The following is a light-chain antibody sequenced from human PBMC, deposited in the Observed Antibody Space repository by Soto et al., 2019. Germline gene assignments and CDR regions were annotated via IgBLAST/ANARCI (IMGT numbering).Light chain of an antibody. V-gene: IGKV3-15*01. CDR2: GAS. J-gene: IGKJ2*01. CDR3: QQYNNWPRT. Sequence: EIVMAQSPATLSVSPGERATLSCRASQSVSSNLAWYQQKRGQAPRLLIYGASSRATGIPARFSGSGSGTEFTLTIGSLQSDDFADYYCQQYNNWPRTFGQGTKVEIK. CDR1: QSVSSN.